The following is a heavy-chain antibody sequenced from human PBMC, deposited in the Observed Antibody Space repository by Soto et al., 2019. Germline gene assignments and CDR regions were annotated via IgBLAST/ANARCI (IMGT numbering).Heavy chain of an antibody. CDR1: GFTFSNAW. CDR3: RVVAATLTWYFDL. J-gene: IGHJ2*01. CDR2: IKSKTDGGTT. V-gene: IGHV3-15*01. D-gene: IGHD2-15*01. Sequence: EVQLVESGGGLVKPGGSLRLSCAASGFTFSNAWMSWVRQAPGRGRRGVGRIKSKTDGGTTDYAAPVKGRFTISRDDSKNTLYLQMNSLKTEDTAVYYCRVVAATLTWYFDLWGRGTLVTVSS.